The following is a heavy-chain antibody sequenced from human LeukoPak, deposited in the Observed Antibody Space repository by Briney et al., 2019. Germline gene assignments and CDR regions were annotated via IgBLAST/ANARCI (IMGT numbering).Heavy chain of an antibody. J-gene: IGHJ4*02. CDR3: AKVYLGFVVAAIDFDY. Sequence: SETLSLTCTVSGGSISSYYWSWIRQPAGKGLEWIGRIYTSGSTNYNPSLKSRVTMSVDTSKNQFSLKLSSVTAADTAVYYCAKVYLGFVVAAIDFDYWGQGTLVTVSS. CDR1: GGSISSYY. V-gene: IGHV4-4*07. CDR2: IYTSGST. D-gene: IGHD2-15*01.